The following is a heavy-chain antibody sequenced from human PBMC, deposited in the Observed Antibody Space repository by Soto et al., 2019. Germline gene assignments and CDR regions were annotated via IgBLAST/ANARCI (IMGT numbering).Heavy chain of an antibody. CDR3: TREAFENGRGNYDY. Sequence: QVQLVESGGGVVQPGRSLRLSCAASGFTFSSSVMHWVRQAPGKGLGWMAIISYDGNNKKYADSVKGRFTISRDNAERTVYLQMNSLRVEDTGIYYCTREAFENGRGNYDYWGQGTLVSVSS. D-gene: IGHD3-22*01. CDR2: ISYDGNNK. CDR1: GFTFSSSV. J-gene: IGHJ4*02. V-gene: IGHV3-30*03.